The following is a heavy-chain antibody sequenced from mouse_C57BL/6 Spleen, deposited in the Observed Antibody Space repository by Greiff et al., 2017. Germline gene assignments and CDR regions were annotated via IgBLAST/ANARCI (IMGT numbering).Heavy chain of an antibody. V-gene: IGHV7-3*01. CDR2: IRNKANGYTT. CDR1: GFTFTDYY. D-gene: IGHD1-1*01. Sequence: EVKLVESGGGLVQPGGSLSLSCAASGFTFTDYYMSWVRQPPGKALEWLGFIRNKANGYTTEYSASVKGRFTISRDNSQSILYLQMNALRAEDSATYYCARYPSYYGSSYWYFDVWGTGTTVTVSS. J-gene: IGHJ1*03. CDR3: ARYPSYYGSSYWYFDV.